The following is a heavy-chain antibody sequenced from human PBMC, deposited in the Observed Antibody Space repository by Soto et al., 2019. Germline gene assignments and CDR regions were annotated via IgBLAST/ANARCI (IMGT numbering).Heavy chain of an antibody. CDR2: INHSGST. J-gene: IGHJ5*02. D-gene: IGHD3-9*01. Sequence: SETLSLTCTVSGGAISSYYWSWIRQPPGKGLEWIGSINHSGSTNYNPPLKSRVTISLDTSKTQFSMRLNSVTAADAAVYFCARQMRGPIPYFGWLSPLTSWGQGTQVTVSS. CDR3: ARQMRGPIPYFGWLSPLTS. V-gene: IGHV4-59*08. CDR1: GGAISSYY.